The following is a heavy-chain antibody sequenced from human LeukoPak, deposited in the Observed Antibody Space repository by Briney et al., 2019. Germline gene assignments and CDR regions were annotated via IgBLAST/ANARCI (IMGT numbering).Heavy chain of an antibody. V-gene: IGHV3-23*01. J-gene: IGHJ4*02. CDR3: AKDPGVVPAHYFDY. Sequence: GGSLRLSCAASGFTFSSYAMNWVRQAPGKGLEWVSGTGSTGFSTFYADSVKGRFTVSRDNSKNTLSLQMNSLRAEDTAVYYCAKDPGVVPAHYFDYWGQGTLVTVSS. CDR2: TGSTGFST. D-gene: IGHD2-2*01. CDR1: GFTFSSYA.